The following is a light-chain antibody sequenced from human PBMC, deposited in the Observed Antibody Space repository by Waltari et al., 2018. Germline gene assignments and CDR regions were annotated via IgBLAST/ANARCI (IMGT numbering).Light chain of an antibody. J-gene: IGLJ2*01. Sequence: QSALIQPASVSGSPGQSITISCTGSSSDLGRYNSVSWYQQHPGRTPKLILFDVNNRASGVSNRFSGSKSGKTASLTISGLQADDEADYYCSSYTGSKTVVFGGGTKLTVL. V-gene: IGLV2-14*03. CDR2: DVN. CDR1: SSDLGRYNS. CDR3: SSYTGSKTVV.